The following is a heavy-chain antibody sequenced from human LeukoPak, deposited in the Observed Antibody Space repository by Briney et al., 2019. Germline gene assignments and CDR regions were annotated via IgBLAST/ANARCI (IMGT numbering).Heavy chain of an antibody. CDR3: ATGNGSSARAFDI. J-gene: IGHJ3*02. CDR1: GVSFSGYY. Sequence: SETLSLTCAVYGVSFSGYYRSWIRQPPGKGLEWIGEINHSGSTNYNPSLKSRVTISVDTSKNQFSLKLSSVTAADTAVYYCATGNGSSARAFDIWGQGTMVTVSS. D-gene: IGHD3-22*01. V-gene: IGHV4-34*01. CDR2: INHSGST.